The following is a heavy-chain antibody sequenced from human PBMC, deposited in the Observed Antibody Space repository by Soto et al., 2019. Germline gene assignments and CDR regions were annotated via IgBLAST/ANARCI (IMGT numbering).Heavy chain of an antibody. D-gene: IGHD3-10*01. CDR3: AGITMVRGNYFDY. CDR2: ISSSSSTI. Sequence: PGGSLRLSCAASGFTFSSYSMNWVRQAPGKGLEWVSYISSSSSTIYYADSVKGRFTISRDNAKNSLYLQMNSLRDEDTAVYYCAGITMVRGNYFDYWGQGTLVTVSS. CDR1: GFTFSSYS. V-gene: IGHV3-48*02. J-gene: IGHJ4*02.